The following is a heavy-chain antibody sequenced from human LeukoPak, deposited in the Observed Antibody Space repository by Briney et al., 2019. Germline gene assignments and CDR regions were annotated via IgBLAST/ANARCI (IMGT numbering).Heavy chain of an antibody. CDR1: GYTFTGYY. CDR3: ARDDYYDSSGYYFGMDY. CDR2: INPNSGGT. V-gene: IGHV1-2*06. J-gene: IGHJ4*02. D-gene: IGHD3-22*01. Sequence: GASVKVSCKASGYTFTGYYMHWVRQAPGQGLEWMGRINPNSGGTNYAQKLQGRVTMTTDTSTSTAYMELRSLRSDDTAVYYCARDDYYDSSGYYFGMDYWGQGTLVTVSS.